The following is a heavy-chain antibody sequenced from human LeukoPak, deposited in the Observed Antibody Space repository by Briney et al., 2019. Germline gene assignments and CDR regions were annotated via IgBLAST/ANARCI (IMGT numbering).Heavy chain of an antibody. Sequence: SETLSLTCTVSGDSVSSSSYFWGWIRQPPGRGLEWIGSIYYTGTTYYNPSLKSRVTISIDTSKNQFSLQLNSVTPEDTAVYYCARENYWIGPWGQGTLVTVSS. CDR3: ARENYWIGP. CDR2: IYYTGTT. V-gene: IGHV4-39*02. J-gene: IGHJ5*02. CDR1: GDSVSSSSYF.